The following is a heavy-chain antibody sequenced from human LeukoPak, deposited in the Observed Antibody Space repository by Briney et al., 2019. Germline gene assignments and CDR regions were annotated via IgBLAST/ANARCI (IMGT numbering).Heavy chain of an antibody. Sequence: SDTLSLTCAVYGVSLRGYYWSWIRQSPEKGREWIGEISHEGDSIYNPSLKSRLTLSVDMSKNQFSLKLRSVTAADTAVYYCARGRNYVSDFYFDVWGKGTTVIVSS. CDR1: GVSLRGYY. CDR2: ISHEGDS. J-gene: IGHJ6*03. D-gene: IGHD1-7*01. V-gene: IGHV4-34*01. CDR3: ARGRNYVSDFYFDV.